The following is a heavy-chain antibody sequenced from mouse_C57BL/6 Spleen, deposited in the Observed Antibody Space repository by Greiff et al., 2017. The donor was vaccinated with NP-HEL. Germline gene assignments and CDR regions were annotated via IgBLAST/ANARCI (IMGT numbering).Heavy chain of an antibody. CDR3: TRRDGSSSAWFAY. D-gene: IGHD1-1*01. CDR1: GYTFTDYE. CDR2: IDPETGGT. J-gene: IGHJ3*01. Sequence: QVQLQQSGAELVRPGASVTLSCKASGYTFTDYEMHWVKQTPVHGLEWIGAIDPETGGTAYNQKFKGKAILTADKSSSTAYMELRSLTSEDSAVYYCTRRDGSSSAWFAYGGQGTLVTVSA. V-gene: IGHV1-15*01.